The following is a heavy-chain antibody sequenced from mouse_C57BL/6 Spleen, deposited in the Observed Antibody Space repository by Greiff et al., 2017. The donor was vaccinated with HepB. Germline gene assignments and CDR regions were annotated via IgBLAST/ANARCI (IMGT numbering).Heavy chain of an antibody. D-gene: IGHD1-1*01. CDR1: GFTFTDYY. Sequence: EVQGVESGGGLVQPGGSLSLSCAASGFTFTDYYMSWVRQPPGKALEWLGFIRNKANGYTTEYSASVKGRFTISRDNSQSILYLQMNALRAEDSATYYCARYSDGSSYPFYWYFDVWGTGTTVTVSS. CDR3: ARYSDGSSYPFYWYFDV. CDR2: IRNKANGYTT. J-gene: IGHJ1*03. V-gene: IGHV7-3*01.